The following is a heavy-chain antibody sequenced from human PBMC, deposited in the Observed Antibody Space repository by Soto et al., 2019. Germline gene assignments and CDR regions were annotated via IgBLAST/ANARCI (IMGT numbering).Heavy chain of an antibody. CDR3: AREKYCGGDCYSGADPFDI. CDR2: IHYSGST. CDR1: GGSISSGDYY. V-gene: IGHV4-30-4*01. J-gene: IGHJ3*02. D-gene: IGHD2-21*02. Sequence: SETLSLTCTVSGGSISSGDYYWSWIRQPPGKGLEWIGYIHYSGSTYYNPSLKSRVTISVDTSKNQFSLKLSSVTAADTAVYYCAREKYCGGDCYSGADPFDIWGQGTMVTVSS.